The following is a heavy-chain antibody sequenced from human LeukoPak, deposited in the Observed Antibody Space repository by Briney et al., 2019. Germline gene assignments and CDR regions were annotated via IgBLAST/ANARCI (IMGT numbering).Heavy chain of an antibody. V-gene: IGHV3-53*01. J-gene: IGHJ4*02. CDR3: AKSSSYYYHSSFYNF. CDR2: IYTGGNT. Sequence: GGSLRLSCAASGFTVDSNYLSWVRQAPGKGLEWVSTIYTGGNTYYAASVKGRFTISRDNSKNTLYLQMDSLTAEDTAVYYCAKSSSYYYHSSFYNFWGQGTLVTVSS. D-gene: IGHD3-22*01. CDR1: GFTVDSNY.